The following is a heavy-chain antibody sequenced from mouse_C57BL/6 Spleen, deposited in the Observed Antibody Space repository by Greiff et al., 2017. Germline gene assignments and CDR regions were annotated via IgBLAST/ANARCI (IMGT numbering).Heavy chain of an antibody. D-gene: IGHD1-1*01. CDR3: AYGSSYVEASCDY. CDR2: INPNNGGT. V-gene: IGHV1-22*01. J-gene: IGHJ2*01. Sequence: VQLQQSGPELVKPGASVKMSCKASGYTFTDYNMHWVKQSHGKSLEWIGYINPNNGGTSYNQKFKGKATLTVNKSSSTAYMELRSLTSEYSAVYYCAYGSSYVEASCDYWGQGTTRTVSS. CDR1: GYTFTDYN.